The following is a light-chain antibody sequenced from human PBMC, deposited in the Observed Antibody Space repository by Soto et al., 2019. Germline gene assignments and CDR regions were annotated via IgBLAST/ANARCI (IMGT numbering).Light chain of an antibody. J-gene: IGKJ1*01. V-gene: IGKV3-11*01. CDR3: QQYGSSPPWT. Sequence: EIVLTQSPVTLSLSPGERATLSCRASQSVRTYLAWYQVKPGQAPRLLIYDASSRASGVPARFSGSGSGPDFTLTISSLEPEDFALYYCQQYGSSPPWTFGQGTKVDIK. CDR2: DAS. CDR1: QSVRTY.